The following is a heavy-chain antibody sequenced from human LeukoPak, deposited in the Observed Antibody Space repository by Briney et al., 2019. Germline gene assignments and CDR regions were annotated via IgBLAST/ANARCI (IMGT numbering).Heavy chain of an antibody. CDR2: ISGSGGST. D-gene: IGHD6-19*01. J-gene: IGHJ4*02. CDR3: AKAPLRTVAGTSHFDY. V-gene: IGHV3-23*01. Sequence: HAGGSLRFSCAASGFSFSSYAMSWVRQAPGKGLEWVSAISGSGGSTYYADSVKGRFTISRDNSKNTLYLQMNSLRAEDTAVYYCAKAPLRTVAGTSHFDYWGQGTLVTVSS. CDR1: GFSFSSYA.